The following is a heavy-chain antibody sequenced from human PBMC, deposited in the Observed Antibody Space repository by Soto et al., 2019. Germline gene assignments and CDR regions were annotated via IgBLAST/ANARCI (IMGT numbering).Heavy chain of an antibody. CDR1: VFTFSNYA. CDR2: ISYSGGST. J-gene: IGHJ6*01. Sequence: VGSLRLSCASSVFTFSNYAMSCVRHSPGKWLEWVSAISYSGGSTYYADSVKGRFTISRDNSKNTLYLQMNSLTAEDTAVYYCAKPLRFLEWSRSYYYGMEVWGQGTTVTVSS. D-gene: IGHD3-3*01. CDR3: AKPLRFLEWSRSYYYGMEV. V-gene: IGHV3-23*01.